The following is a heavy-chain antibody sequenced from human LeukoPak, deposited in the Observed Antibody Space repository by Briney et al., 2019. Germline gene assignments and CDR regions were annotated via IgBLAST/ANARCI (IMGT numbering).Heavy chain of an antibody. Sequence: ASVQVSCQASGYTFTSYGLRWVRQAPGQGVEWMGWISAYNGNTKYAQKLQGRVTMTTDTSTSTAYMELRSLRSDDTAVYYCARDSYLYYDILTGYYYTRESDYWGQGTLVTVSS. CDR3: ARDSYLYYDILTGYYYTRESDY. J-gene: IGHJ4*02. D-gene: IGHD3-9*01. CDR1: GYTFTSYG. CDR2: ISAYNGNT. V-gene: IGHV1-18*01.